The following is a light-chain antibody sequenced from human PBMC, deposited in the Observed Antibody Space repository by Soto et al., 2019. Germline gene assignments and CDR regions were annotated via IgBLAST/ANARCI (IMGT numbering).Light chain of an antibody. CDR2: KAS. V-gene: IGKV1-5*03. Sequence: DIQMTQSPSTLSASVGDRVTITCRASQSISSWLAWYQQKPGKAPKLLIYKASTLENGVPSRFRGSGSGPEFTRTISSLQPDEFATYFCQQSFTFGPGTKVDIK. CDR1: QSISSW. CDR3: QQSFT. J-gene: IGKJ3*01.